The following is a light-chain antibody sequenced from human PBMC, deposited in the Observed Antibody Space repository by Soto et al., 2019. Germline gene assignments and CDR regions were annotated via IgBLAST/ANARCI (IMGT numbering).Light chain of an antibody. CDR3: QLYNNWPA. CDR2: DAS. Sequence: EIVMTQSPATLSVSPGERATLSCRASQSVSSSLAWYQQKPGQAPRLLIYDASTRATGIPARFSGSGSGTEFTLTISSLQSEDFAVYYCQLYNNWPAFGQGTKVEIK. CDR1: QSVSSS. V-gene: IGKV3-15*01. J-gene: IGKJ1*01.